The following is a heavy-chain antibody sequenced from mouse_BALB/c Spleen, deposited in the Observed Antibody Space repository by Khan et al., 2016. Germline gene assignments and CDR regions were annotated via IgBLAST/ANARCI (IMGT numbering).Heavy chain of an antibody. CDR1: GLNIKDTY. J-gene: IGHJ2*01. CDR3: ARMARK. CDR2: IDSTNGNT. V-gene: IGHV14-3*02. Sequence: EVQLQESGAELVKSGATVKLSCTASGLNIKDTYMNWLKQWPEQGLEWIGRIDSTNGNTKNDPKIKGKATITEETDSNTACLQLSSLTSYATAVCYYARMARKWGQGTTLTVSS.